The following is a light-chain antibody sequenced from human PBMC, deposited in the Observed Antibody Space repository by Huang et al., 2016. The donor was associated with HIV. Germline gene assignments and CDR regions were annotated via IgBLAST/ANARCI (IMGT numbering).Light chain of an antibody. J-gene: IGKJ2*01. Sequence: DIQVTQSPIFLSASVGDRVTISCRASQSIDNYLNWYQQKPGKAPKLLIYGASTLQSGVPSRFSGSGSGTEFALTINNLQPEDFATYYCQQSYSTLYTFGQGSKLDIK. CDR3: QQSYSTLYT. CDR1: QSIDNY. CDR2: GAS. V-gene: IGKV1-39*01.